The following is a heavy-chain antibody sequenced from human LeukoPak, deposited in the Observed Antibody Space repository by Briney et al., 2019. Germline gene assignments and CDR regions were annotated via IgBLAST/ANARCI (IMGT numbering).Heavy chain of an antibody. CDR3: ARDRGSSCLDV. CDR1: GFTFSSYW. Sequence: GGSLRLSCAASGFTFSSYWMHWVRQAPGKGLVWVSRINSVGSSTSYADSVKGRFTISRDNAKNTLYLQMNSLRAEDTAVYYCARDRGSSCLDVWGKGTTVTVFS. D-gene: IGHD6-13*01. CDR2: INSVGSST. J-gene: IGHJ6*04. V-gene: IGHV3-74*01.